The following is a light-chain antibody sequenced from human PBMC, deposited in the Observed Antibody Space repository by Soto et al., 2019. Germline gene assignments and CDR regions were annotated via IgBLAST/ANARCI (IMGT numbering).Light chain of an antibody. CDR1: SSDVGYYNY. J-gene: IGLJ3*02. Sequence: QSALTQPASVSGSPGQSITISCTGTSSDVGYYNYVSWYQHHPGKVPKLIIYEVSNRPSRISNRFSGSKSGNTASQTISGLQAEDEADYYCTSYTTSSTQVFGGGTKLTVL. V-gene: IGLV2-14*01. CDR3: TSYTTSSTQV. CDR2: EVS.